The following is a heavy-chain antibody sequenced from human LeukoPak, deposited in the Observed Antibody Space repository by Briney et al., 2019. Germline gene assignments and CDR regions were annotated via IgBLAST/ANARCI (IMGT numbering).Heavy chain of an antibody. CDR1: GFTFSSYA. CDR2: FSGSGGST. J-gene: IGHJ4*02. CDR3: ARVDSSSWTGFDY. V-gene: IGHV3-23*01. D-gene: IGHD6-13*01. Sequence: GGSLRLSCATSGFTFSSYAMSWVRQAPGKGLECISGFSGSGGSTYYADSVKGRFTISRDNSKNTLYLQMNSLRVEDTAVYYCARVDSSSWTGFDYWGQGTLVTVSS.